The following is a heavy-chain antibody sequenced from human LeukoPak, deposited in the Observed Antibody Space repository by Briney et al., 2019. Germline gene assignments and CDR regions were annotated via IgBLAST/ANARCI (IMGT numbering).Heavy chain of an antibody. D-gene: IGHD1-26*01. CDR3: AKEYTGTFSPFPSYFDN. Sequence: PGGSLRLSCAASGFTFSSYAMNWVRQAPGKGLEWVSAITGSGGRTYYADSVKGRFTISRDNSKNTLYPQMNSLRAEDTAIYYCAKEYTGTFSPFPSYFDNWGQGTLVTVSS. CDR1: GFTFSSYA. V-gene: IGHV3-23*01. J-gene: IGHJ4*02. CDR2: ITGSGGRT.